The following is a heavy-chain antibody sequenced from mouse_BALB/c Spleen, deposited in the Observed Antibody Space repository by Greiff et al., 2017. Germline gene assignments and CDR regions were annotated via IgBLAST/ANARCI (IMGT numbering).Heavy chain of an antibody. CDR3: ARGGDGNYAWFAY. Sequence: EVQLQESGGGLVKPGGSLKLSCAASGFTFSSYAMSWVRQTPEKRLEWVASISSGGSTYYPDSVKGRFTISRDNARNILYLQMSSLRSEDTAMYYCARGGDGNYAWFAYWGQGTLVTVSA. D-gene: IGHD2-1*01. CDR1: GFTFSSYA. CDR2: ISSGGST. V-gene: IGHV5-6-5*01. J-gene: IGHJ3*01.